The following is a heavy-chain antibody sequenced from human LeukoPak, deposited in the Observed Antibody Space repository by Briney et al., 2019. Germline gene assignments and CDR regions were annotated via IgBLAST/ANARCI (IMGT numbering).Heavy chain of an antibody. CDR1: GDSVSSNSAA. V-gene: IGHV6-1*01. CDR3: ARVPHSSSWYFDY. D-gene: IGHD6-13*01. CDR2: TYYRSKWYT. J-gene: IGHJ4*02. Sequence: SQALSLTCAISGDSVSSNSAAWNWIRQSPSRGLEWLGRTYYRSKWYTDYAVSVKSRISTNPDTSKNQFYLQVNSVTPEDTAVYYCARVPHSSSWYFDYWGQGTLVTVSS.